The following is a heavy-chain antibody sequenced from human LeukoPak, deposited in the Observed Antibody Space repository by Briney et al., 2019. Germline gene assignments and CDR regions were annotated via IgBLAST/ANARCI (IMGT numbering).Heavy chain of an antibody. CDR1: GGTFSSYA. CDR3: TTLAVAGF. CDR2: IIPIFGTA. Sequence: ASVKVSCKASGGTFSSYAISWVRQAPGQGLEWMGGIIPIFGTANYAQKFQGRVTITTDESTSTAYMELSSLRSEDTAVYYCTTLAVAGFWGQGTLVTVSS. J-gene: IGHJ4*02. D-gene: IGHD6-19*01. V-gene: IGHV1-69*05.